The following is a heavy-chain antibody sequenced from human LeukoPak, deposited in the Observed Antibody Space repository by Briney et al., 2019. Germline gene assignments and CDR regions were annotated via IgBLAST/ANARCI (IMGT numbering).Heavy chain of an antibody. D-gene: IGHD5-12*01. CDR1: GGSISSYY. CDR3: ARGGYSGYGGYYYYYGMDV. V-gene: IGHV4-59*01. CDR2: IYYSGSP. Sequence: SETLSLTCTVSGGSISSYYWSWIRQPPGKGMEWIGYIYYSGSPNYNPSLKSRVTISVDTSKNQFSLKLSSVTAADTAVYYCARGGYSGYGGYYYYYGMDVWGQGTTVTVSS. J-gene: IGHJ6*02.